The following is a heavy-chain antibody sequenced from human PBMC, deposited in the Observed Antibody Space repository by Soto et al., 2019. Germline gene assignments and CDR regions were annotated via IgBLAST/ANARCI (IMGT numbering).Heavy chain of an antibody. CDR3: AKDHGSPRASMVVAVIIGYMDV. CDR1: GFTFSSYG. CDR2: ISYDGSNK. Sequence: QVQLVESGGGVVQPGRSLRLSCAASGFTFSSYGMHWVRQAPGKGLEWVAVISYDGSNKYYADSVKGRFTISRDNSKNPLYLQMNSLRAEDTAVYYCAKDHGSPRASMVVAVIIGYMDVWGKGTTVTVSS. V-gene: IGHV3-30*18. D-gene: IGHD2-15*01. J-gene: IGHJ6*03.